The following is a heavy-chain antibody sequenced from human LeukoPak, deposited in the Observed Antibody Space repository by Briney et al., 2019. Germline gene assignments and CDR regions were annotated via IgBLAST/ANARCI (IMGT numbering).Heavy chain of an antibody. D-gene: IGHD6-13*01. CDR2: ISSSSSYI. Sequence: GGSLRLSCAASGFTFSSYSMNWVRQAPGKGLEWVSSISSSSSYIYYADSVKGRFTISRDNAKNSLYLQMNSLRAEDTAVYYCARDMKGIAAAANWFDPWGQGTLVTVSS. CDR3: ARDMKGIAAAANWFDP. V-gene: IGHV3-21*01. CDR1: GFTFSSYS. J-gene: IGHJ5*02.